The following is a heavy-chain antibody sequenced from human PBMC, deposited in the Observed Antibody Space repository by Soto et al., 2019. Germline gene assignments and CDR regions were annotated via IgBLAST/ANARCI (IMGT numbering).Heavy chain of an antibody. V-gene: IGHV3-30*18. Sequence: AGGSLRLSCAASGFTFSSYGMHWVRQAPGKGLEWVAVISYDGSNKYYADSVKGRFTISRDNSKNTLYLQMNSLRAEDTAVYYCAKNSLRYDFWSGYYPDYGMDVWGQGTTVTVSS. CDR3: AKNSLRYDFWSGYYPDYGMDV. CDR1: GFTFSSYG. CDR2: ISYDGSNK. J-gene: IGHJ6*02. D-gene: IGHD3-3*01.